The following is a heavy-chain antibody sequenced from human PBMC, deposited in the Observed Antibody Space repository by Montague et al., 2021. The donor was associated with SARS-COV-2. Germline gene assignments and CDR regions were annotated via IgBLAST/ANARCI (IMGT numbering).Heavy chain of an antibody. CDR3: ASHRGMPAAGRPFDL. V-gene: IGHV4-4*02. CDR2: THHGGSA. CDR1: GGSLSDQRW. D-gene: IGHD6-25*01. Sequence: SETLSLTCSVSGGSLSDQRWWGCVRLTPGKGLEWLGETHHGGSANYNLALRGRVAIARAESKNQFFLTMTSMSAADTGFYYCASHRGMPAAGRPFDLWGQGTLVTVSS. J-gene: IGHJ4*02.